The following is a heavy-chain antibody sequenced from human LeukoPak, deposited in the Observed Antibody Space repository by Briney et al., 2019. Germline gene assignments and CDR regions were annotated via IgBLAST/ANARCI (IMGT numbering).Heavy chain of an antibody. V-gene: IGHV3-21*01. J-gene: IGHJ4*02. CDR3: ATGVRGYNSALDY. D-gene: IGHD6-19*01. CDR1: GFTFNNYY. CDR2: ISSGSSYI. Sequence: GGSLRLSCAASGFTFNNYYMNWVRQAPGKGLEWVSSISSGSSYIYYADSLKGRFTISRDNAQNSLYLQMNSLRAEDTAVYYCATGVRGYNSALDYWGQGTLVTVSP.